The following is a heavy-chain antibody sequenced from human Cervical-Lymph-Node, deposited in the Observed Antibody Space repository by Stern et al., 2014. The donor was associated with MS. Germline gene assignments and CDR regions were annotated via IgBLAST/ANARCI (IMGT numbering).Heavy chain of an antibody. CDR1: GGTFSSYA. D-gene: IGHD3-10*01. V-gene: IGHV1-69*01. CDR2: IIPIFGKA. J-gene: IGHJ6*02. Sequence: QLVQSGAEVKKPGSSVKVSCKASGGTFSSYAISWVRQAPGQGLEWMGGIIPIFGKANYAQKFQGRVTITADESTSTASMEPSSLRSEDTAVYYCAREAMVRGVTRSRYGMDVWGQGTTVTVSS. CDR3: AREAMVRGVTRSRYGMDV.